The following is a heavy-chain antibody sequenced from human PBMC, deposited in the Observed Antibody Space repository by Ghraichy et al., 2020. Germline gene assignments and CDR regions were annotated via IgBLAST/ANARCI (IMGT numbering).Heavy chain of an antibody. CDR1: GYTFTGYY. CDR2: INPNSGGT. D-gene: IGHD3-22*01. J-gene: IGHJ4*02. V-gene: IGHV1-2*02. CDR3: ARAQYYYDSSGQTGYYFDY. Sequence: ASVKVSCKASGYTFTGYYMHWVRQAPGQGLEWMGWINPNSGGTNYAQKFQGRVTMTRDTSISTAYMELSRLRSDDTAVYYCARAQYYYDSSGQTGYYFDYWGQGTLVTVSS.